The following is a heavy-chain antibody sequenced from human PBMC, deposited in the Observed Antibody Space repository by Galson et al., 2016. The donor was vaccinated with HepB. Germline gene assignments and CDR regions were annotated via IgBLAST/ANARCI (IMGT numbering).Heavy chain of an antibody. D-gene: IGHD1-26*01. CDR1: GFISSKFA. CDR2: ISESGDKT. Sequence: SLRLSCAASGFISSKFAMVWFRQTPGKGLEWLSSISESGDKTYYADSVKGRLTISRDNSRSTLYLQMNSLRAEDTAVYYCAKYGAASYFSWGQGTLVTVSS. CDR3: AKYGAASYFS. V-gene: IGHV3-23*01. J-gene: IGHJ5*02.